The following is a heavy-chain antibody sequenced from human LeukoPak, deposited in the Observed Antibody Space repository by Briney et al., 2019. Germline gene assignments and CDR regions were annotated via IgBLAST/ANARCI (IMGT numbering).Heavy chain of an antibody. CDR1: GFSVSDKY. CDR2: LYTGGNK. J-gene: IGHJ4*02. V-gene: IGHV3-53*01. Sequence: PGGSLRLSCAASGFSVSDKYMSWVRQAPGKGLEWVSVLYTGGNKYYADFVKGRFTISRDDSNNMVFLQMNSLTVEDTALYYCAGGQMFTSGGFDNWGQGTLVTVSS. D-gene: IGHD6-19*01. CDR3: AGGQMFTSGGFDN.